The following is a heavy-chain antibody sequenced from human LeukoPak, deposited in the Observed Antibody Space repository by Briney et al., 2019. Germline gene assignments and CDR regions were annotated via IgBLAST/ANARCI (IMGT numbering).Heavy chain of an antibody. CDR2: ISAYNGNT. CDR3: ARDKTMVRGVYYYCGMDV. V-gene: IGHV1-18*01. J-gene: IGHJ6*02. CDR1: GYTFTSYG. D-gene: IGHD3-10*01. Sequence: ASVKVSCKASGYTFTSYGISWVRQAPGQGLEWMGWISAYNGNTNYAQKLLGRVTMTTDTSTSTAYMELRSLRSDDTAVYYCARDKTMVRGVYYYCGMDVWGQGTTVTVSS.